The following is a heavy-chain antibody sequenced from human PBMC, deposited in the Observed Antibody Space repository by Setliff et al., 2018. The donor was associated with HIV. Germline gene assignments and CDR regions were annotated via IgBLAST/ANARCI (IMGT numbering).Heavy chain of an antibody. J-gene: IGHJ4*02. D-gene: IGHD3-9*01. CDR2: VSYSGAT. Sequence: SETLSLTCTVSGGSITAPYNYWSWIRQPPGKGLEWVGYVSYSGATYYNPSLKTRAAISVDTSKNQFSLKLSSVTAADTAVYYCARTPGTIWGYDYWGQGTLVTVSS. V-gene: IGHV4-30-4*02. CDR3: ARTPGTIWGYDY. CDR1: GGSITAPYNY.